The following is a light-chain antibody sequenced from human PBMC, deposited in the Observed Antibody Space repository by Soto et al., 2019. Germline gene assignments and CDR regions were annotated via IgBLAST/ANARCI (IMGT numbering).Light chain of an antibody. V-gene: IGKV3-11*01. J-gene: IGKJ4*01. Sequence: IVLTQYPATLPLSPGERATLSCRASQSVGSYLAWYQQKPGQAPRLLIYGASNRATGIPVRFTGSGSGTDFTLTISSLEPEDFAVYYCQQRSNWPLTFGGGTKVEIK. CDR1: QSVGSY. CDR3: QQRSNWPLT. CDR2: GAS.